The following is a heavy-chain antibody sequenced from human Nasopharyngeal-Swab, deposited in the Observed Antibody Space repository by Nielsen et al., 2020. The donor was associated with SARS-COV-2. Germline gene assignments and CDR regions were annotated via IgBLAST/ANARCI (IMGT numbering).Heavy chain of an antibody. Sequence: ESLKISCAASGFTFSSSWMSWIRQAPGKGLEWIGNIYHSGRTNYNPSLKSRLAISIDTSKKQFSLKLSSVTAADTAVYYCARGAPGYWGQGTLVTVSS. CDR1: GFTFSSSW. V-gene: IGHV4-34*01. J-gene: IGHJ4*01. CDR2: IYHSGRT. CDR3: ARGAPGY.